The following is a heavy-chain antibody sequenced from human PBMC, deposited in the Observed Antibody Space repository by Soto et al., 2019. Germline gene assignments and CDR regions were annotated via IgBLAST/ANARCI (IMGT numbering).Heavy chain of an antibody. CDR1: GYTFTSSY. D-gene: IGHD2-2*01. J-gene: IGHJ4*02. CDR2: INPSGGIT. CDR3: ARRFCTSTSCYYFDL. V-gene: IGHV1-46*01. Sequence: ASVKVSCKASGYTFTSSYIHWVRQAPGQGLEWMGIINPSGGITDYAQRFQGRVTLTRDTSTSTVYMDLSNLTSDDTAIYYCARRFCTSTSCYYFDLWGQGTLVTVS.